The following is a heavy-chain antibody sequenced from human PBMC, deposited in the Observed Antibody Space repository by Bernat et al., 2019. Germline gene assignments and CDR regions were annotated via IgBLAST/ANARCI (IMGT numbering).Heavy chain of an antibody. Sequence: EVQLVESGGGLVKPGRSLRLSCTASGFTFGDYAMSWFRQAPGKGLEWVGFIRSKAYGGTTEYAASVKGRFTISRDDSKSIAYLQMNSLKTEDTAVYYCNGVAMWSRYYYYGMDVWGQGTTVTVSS. D-gene: IGHD5-12*01. CDR2: IRSKAYGGTT. CDR3: NGVAMWSRYYYYGMDV. CDR1: GFTFGDYA. V-gene: IGHV3-49*05. J-gene: IGHJ6*02.